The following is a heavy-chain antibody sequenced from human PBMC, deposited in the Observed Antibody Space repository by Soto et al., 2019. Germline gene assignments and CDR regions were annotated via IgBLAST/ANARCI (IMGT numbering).Heavy chain of an antibody. V-gene: IGHV3-15*01. CDR1: GFTFSNAW. CDR3: TTDSLVLRFLEWAFDP. D-gene: IGHD3-3*01. CDR2: IKSKTDGGTT. J-gene: IGHJ5*02. Sequence: EVQLVESGGGLVKPGGSLRLSCAASGFTFSNAWMSWVRQAPGKGLEWVGRIKSKTDGGTTDYAAPVKGRFTISRDDSKNTLYLQMNSLKTEDTAVYHCTTDSLVLRFLEWAFDPWGQGTLVTVSS.